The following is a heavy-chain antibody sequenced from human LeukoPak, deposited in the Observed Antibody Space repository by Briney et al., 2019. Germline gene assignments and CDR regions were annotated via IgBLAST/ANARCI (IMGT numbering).Heavy chain of an antibody. CDR2: IRYDGSTK. V-gene: IGHV3-33*01. Sequence: PGRSLRLSCAASGFTFSNYGVHWVRQAPGKGLELVAVIRYDGSTKYYADSVKGRFTISRDNSKNTVYLEMNSLRAEDTAVYYCARAYSRESGYDFVFENWGQGTLVCVSS. J-gene: IGHJ4*02. CDR3: ARAYSRESGYDFVFEN. CDR1: GFTFSNYG. D-gene: IGHD5-12*01.